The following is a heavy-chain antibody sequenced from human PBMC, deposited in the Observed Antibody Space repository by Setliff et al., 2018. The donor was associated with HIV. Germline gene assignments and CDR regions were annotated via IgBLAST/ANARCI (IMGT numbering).Heavy chain of an antibody. Sequence: TAGPLSLTCTVSAYSIRNGDYWGWIRQSPGKGLEWIGTLYYDGNTYYNPSLKSRVTMSVETSKNQFSPNLNSVTAADTAVYYCARETIRSGHPSEAGFDFWGQGALVTVSS. CDR2: LYYDGNT. V-gene: IGHV4-38-2*02. D-gene: IGHD6-19*01. CDR3: ARETIRSGHPSEAGFDF. J-gene: IGHJ4*02. CDR1: AYSIRNGDY.